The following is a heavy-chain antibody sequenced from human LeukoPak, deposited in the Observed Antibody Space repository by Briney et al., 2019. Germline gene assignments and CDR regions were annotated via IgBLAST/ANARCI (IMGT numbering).Heavy chain of an antibody. CDR2: IKHDGNEK. Sequence: GGSLRLSCTASGFTFSNNWMSWVRQAPGRGLDWVANIKHDGNEKYYVDSVKGRFTISRDNAMNSLFLQMNSLRAEDTAVYYCARERGGIVLVREYAFDIWGHGTLVTVSS. CDR3: ARERGGIVLVREYAFDI. D-gene: IGHD3-10*01. V-gene: IGHV3-7*03. J-gene: IGHJ3*02. CDR1: GFTFSNNW.